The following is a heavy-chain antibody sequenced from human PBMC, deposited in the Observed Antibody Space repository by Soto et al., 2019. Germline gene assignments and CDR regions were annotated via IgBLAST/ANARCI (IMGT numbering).Heavy chain of an antibody. CDR1: GFTFTSYA. Sequence: EVQLLESGGGLVQPGESLRLSCAASGFTFTSYAMNWVRQAPGKGLEWVSSINKNGGSTYYADSVKGRFTISRDNTKNALDLQMNNSGAEDTAVYYCAEGVQVVTTIVVDLYYFEYWGRDTLVTVCS. CDR2: INKNGGST. D-gene: IGHD3-22*01. V-gene: IGHV3-23*01. J-gene: IGHJ4*02. CDR3: AEGVQVVTTIVVDLYYFEY.